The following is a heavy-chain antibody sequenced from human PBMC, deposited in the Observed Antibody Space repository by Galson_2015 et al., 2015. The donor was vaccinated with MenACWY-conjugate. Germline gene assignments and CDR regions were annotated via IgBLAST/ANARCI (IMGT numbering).Heavy chain of an antibody. V-gene: IGHV4-59*08. J-gene: IGHJ4*02. Sequence: LSLTCTVSGASISRHHWSWFRQPPGKGLEWIAYIRDTGSLKDNPSLKSRVTMSADKSNNQSSLRLIPVTAADTAVYYCARLPTWGSSFGYFDYWGQGILVAVSS. D-gene: IGHD7-27*01. CDR2: IRDTGSL. CDR3: ARLPTWGSSFGYFDY. CDR1: GASISRHH.